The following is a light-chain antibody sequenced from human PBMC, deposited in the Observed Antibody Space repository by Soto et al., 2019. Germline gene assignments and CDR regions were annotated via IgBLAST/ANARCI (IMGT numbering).Light chain of an antibody. V-gene: IGLV3-1*01. CDR2: QDD. J-gene: IGLJ1*01. Sequence: SYELTQPPSVSVSPGQTATITCSGDKLGDKYACWYQQKPGQSPVLLIYQDDKRPSGIPERFSGSNSGNTATLTISGTQAMDEADYYCQASDSSTVVFGTGTKATVL. CDR1: KLGDKY. CDR3: QASDSSTVV.